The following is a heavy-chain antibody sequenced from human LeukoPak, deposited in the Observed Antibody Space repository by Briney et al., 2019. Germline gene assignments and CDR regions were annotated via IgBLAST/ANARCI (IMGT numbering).Heavy chain of an antibody. CDR1: GFNFGTYA. D-gene: IGHD6-25*01. J-gene: IGHJ6*02. CDR2: IGSSGSST. V-gene: IGHV3-23*01. CDR3: AKSISGRYDYYGMDV. Sequence: GGSLRLSCAASGFNFGTYAMTWFRQAPGKGLEWVSSIGSSGSSTYYADSVKGRFTISRDNSKNTLYLQMNSLRAEDTAVYYCAKSISGRYDYYGMDVWGQGTTVTVSS.